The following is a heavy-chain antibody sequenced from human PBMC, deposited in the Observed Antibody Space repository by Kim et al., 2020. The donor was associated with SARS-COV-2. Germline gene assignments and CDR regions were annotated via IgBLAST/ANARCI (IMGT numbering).Heavy chain of an antibody. CDR1: GFTFTRYW. D-gene: IGHD1-26*01. CDR3: VKDPRGFASWSQD. CDR2: INSDGSSI. Sequence: GGSLRLSCAASGFTFTRYWMHWVRQAPGKGLVWVSRINSDGSSISYPDSVKGRFTISRDNAKNTLYLQMNSLRSEDTAVYYCVKDPRGFASWSQDWGQGNLVPVSS. J-gene: IGHJ4*02. V-gene: IGHV3-74*01.